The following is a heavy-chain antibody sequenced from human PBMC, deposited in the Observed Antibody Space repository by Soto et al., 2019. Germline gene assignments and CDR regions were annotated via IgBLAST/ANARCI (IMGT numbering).Heavy chain of an antibody. CDR1: GGSFSGYY. D-gene: IGHD5-18*01. CDR2: INHSGST. Sequence: SETLSLTCAVYGGSFSGYYWSWIRQPPEKGLEWIGEINHSGSTNYNPSLKSRVTISVDTSKNQFSLKLSSVTAADTAVYYCARGQMDTITLDFDYWGQGTLVTVSS. V-gene: IGHV4-34*01. J-gene: IGHJ4*02. CDR3: ARGQMDTITLDFDY.